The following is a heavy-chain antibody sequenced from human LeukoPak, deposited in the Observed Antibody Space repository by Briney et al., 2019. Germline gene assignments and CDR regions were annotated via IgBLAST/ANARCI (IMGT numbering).Heavy chain of an antibody. CDR2: INPKSGGR. V-gene: IGHV1-2*02. CDR1: GYTFTSHG. Sequence: WASVNVSCKASGYTFTSHGFSWVRQAPGQGLEWMGWINPKSGGRNYGQKFQGRVTMTRDTSISTAYMEVSRLRSDDTAMYYCAREGSGSYYLWFDPWGQGTLVTVSS. CDR3: AREGSGSYYLWFDP. D-gene: IGHD1-26*01. J-gene: IGHJ5*02.